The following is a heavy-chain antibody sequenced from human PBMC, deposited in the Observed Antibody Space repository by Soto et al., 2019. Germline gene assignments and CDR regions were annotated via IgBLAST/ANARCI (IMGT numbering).Heavy chain of an antibody. Sequence: LPRTSADSADSISSGVYSSSWSRQRLGKGLEWFVDIYHSGYTHYIPCLMSRVTISVDRSKNQFSLKLSFVTTADTAVYYGARGGDGYKLAYWGQGTLVTVSS. V-gene: IGHV4-30-2*01. CDR1: ADSISSGVYS. CDR3: ARGGDGYKLAY. J-gene: IGHJ4*02. CDR2: IYHSGYT. D-gene: IGHD5-12*01.